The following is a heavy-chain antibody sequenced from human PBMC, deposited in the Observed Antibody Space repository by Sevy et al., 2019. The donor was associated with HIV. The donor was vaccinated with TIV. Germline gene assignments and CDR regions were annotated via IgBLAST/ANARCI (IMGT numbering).Heavy chain of an antibody. Sequence: GGSLRLSCAASGFTFSTYGMHWVRQAPGKGLEWVAVIWFDGSNTYYPDSVKGRFTISRDIAKNTLHLQMNSLRVEDTAVYYCARDLEFYDYGDYGPAFMPDYWGQGTLVTVSS. J-gene: IGHJ4*02. D-gene: IGHD4-17*01. CDR2: IWFDGSNT. CDR1: GFTFSTYG. V-gene: IGHV3-33*01. CDR3: ARDLEFYDYGDYGPAFMPDY.